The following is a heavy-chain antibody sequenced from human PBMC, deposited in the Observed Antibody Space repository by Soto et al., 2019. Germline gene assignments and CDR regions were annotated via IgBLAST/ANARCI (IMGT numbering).Heavy chain of an antibody. D-gene: IGHD6-19*01. J-gene: IGHJ3*02. V-gene: IGHV1-2*04. CDR1: GYTFTGYY. Sequence: ASVKISCKASGYTFTGYYMHWVRQAPGQGLEWMGWINHNSGGTNYAQKFQGWVTMTRDTSISTAYMELSRLRSDVTAVYYCARVQWLGRRNAFDIWGQGTMVTVSS. CDR2: INHNSGGT. CDR3: ARVQWLGRRNAFDI.